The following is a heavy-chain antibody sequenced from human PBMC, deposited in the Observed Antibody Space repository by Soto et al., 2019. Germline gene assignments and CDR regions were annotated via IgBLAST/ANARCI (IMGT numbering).Heavy chain of an antibody. CDR3: VRAAGYSGYDYVYYYGMDV. CDR2: VWYDGGNK. V-gene: IGHV3-33*01. J-gene: IGHJ6*02. CDR1: GFTFSSYG. D-gene: IGHD5-12*01. Sequence: QVQLVESGGGGVQPGRSLRLSCAASGFTFSSYGMHWVRQAPGKGLEWVALVWYDGGNKYYVDSVKGRFTISRDNSKNTLYLEMNSLRDEDTAVYYCVRAAGYSGYDYVYYYGMDVWGQGTTVTVSS.